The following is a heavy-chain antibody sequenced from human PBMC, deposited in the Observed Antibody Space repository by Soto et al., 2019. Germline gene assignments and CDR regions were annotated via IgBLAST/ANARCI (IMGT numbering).Heavy chain of an antibody. CDR2: IYYNGST. V-gene: IGHV4-61*08. CDR1: GGSVSSGGYY. J-gene: IGHJ4*02. CDR3: ARDREAASGGFDYGSGSLNFAY. Sequence: SETLSLTCTVSGGSVSSGGYYWNWIRQPPGKRLEWIGFIYYNGSTTFHPSLKSRVTISVDTSKNQFSLKLRSVTPADTAVYYCARDREAASGGFDYGSGSLNFAYWGQGTLVTVSS. D-gene: IGHD3-10*01.